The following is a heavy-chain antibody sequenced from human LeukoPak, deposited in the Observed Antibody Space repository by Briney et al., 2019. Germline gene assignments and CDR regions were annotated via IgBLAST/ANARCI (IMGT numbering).Heavy chain of an antibody. D-gene: IGHD5-12*01. Sequence: GASVKVSCKASGYSFTSFYVHGVRQAPGQGPEWMGWINPNNGGTKYARQFQGRITLTRDTSITTAYMDLTRLTSNDTAVYYCARVETRSSDDSGYPFWGQGTLVSVSS. V-gene: IGHV1-2*02. J-gene: IGHJ4*02. CDR2: INPNNGGT. CDR3: ARVETRSSDDSGYPF. CDR1: GYSFTSFY.